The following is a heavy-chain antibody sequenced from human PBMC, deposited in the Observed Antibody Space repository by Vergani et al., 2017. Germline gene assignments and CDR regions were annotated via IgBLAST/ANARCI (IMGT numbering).Heavy chain of an antibody. CDR1: GFTFSSYS. D-gene: IGHD5-24*01. Sequence: EVQLVESGGGLVKPGGSLRLSCAASGFTFSSYSMNWVRQAPGKGLEWVSSISSSSSYIYYADSVKGRFTISRDNAKNSLYLQMNSLRAEDTAVYYCAKDLARDGYNLHPNDYWGQGTLVTVSS. CDR2: ISSSSSYI. CDR3: AKDLARDGYNLHPNDY. V-gene: IGHV3-21*01. J-gene: IGHJ4*02.